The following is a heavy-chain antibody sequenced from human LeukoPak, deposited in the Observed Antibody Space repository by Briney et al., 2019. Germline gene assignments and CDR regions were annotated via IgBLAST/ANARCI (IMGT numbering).Heavy chain of an antibody. V-gene: IGHV3-23*01. CDR1: GFIFNYHA. J-gene: IGHJ4*02. CDR2: IGGDGRGR. Sequence: PGGSLRLSSAASGFIFNYHAMTWVRQAPGKGLEWVSAIGGDGRGRDYADSVKGRFTISRDNSNNILYLDMDSLRVEDTALYYCARRVGGTPDYWGLGTLVTVSS. CDR3: ARRVGGTPDY. D-gene: IGHD6-19*01.